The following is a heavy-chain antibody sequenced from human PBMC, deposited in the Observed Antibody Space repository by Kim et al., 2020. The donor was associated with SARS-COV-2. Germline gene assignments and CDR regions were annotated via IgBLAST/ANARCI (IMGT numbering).Heavy chain of an antibody. V-gene: IGHV3-21*01. CDR2: ISSSSSYI. CDR1: GFTFSSYS. D-gene: IGHD4-17*01. CDR3: ASPPQAGDYGGTSNPENRAFDI. Sequence: GGSLRLSCAASGFTFSSYSMNWVRQAPGKGLEWVSSISSSSSYIYYADSVKGRFTISRDNAKNSLYLQMNSLRAEDTAVYYCASPPQAGDYGGTSNPENRAFDIWGQGTMVTVSS. J-gene: IGHJ3*02.